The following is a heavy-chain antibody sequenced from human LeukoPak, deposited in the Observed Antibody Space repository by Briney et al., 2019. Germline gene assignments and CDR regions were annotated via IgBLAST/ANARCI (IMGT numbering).Heavy chain of an antibody. CDR2: IKSKTDGGTT. D-gene: IGHD3-10*01. V-gene: IGHV3-15*01. CDR1: GFTFTNAC. Sequence: GGSLRLSCAASGFTFTNACMNWVRQAPGKGLEWVGHIKSKTDGGTTTYAAPVKGGFTISRDDSKDTLYLQMNNLKTEDTAVYYCTTAYYYGSGSPDHWGQGTLVAVSS. J-gene: IGHJ4*02. CDR3: TTAYYYGSGSPDH.